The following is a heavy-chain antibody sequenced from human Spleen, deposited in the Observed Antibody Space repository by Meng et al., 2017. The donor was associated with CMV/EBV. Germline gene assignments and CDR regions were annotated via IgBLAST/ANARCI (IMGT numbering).Heavy chain of an antibody. CDR1: GFIFSSYE. J-gene: IGHJ6*02. D-gene: IGHD1-26*01. Sequence: GESLKISCAASGFIFSSYEMNWVRQAPGKGLEWVSYISHNGKSIYYGDSVKGRFTISRDNAKNSLYLQMNSLRAEDTAVYYCARGARHYYYYGMDVWGQGTTVTVSS. V-gene: IGHV3-48*03. CDR3: ARGARHYYYYGMDV. CDR2: ISHNGKSI.